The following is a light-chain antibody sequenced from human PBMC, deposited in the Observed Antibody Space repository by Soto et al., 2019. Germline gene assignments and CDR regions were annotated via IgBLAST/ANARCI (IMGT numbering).Light chain of an antibody. CDR3: QQYGSSSVT. CDR2: GAS. J-gene: IGKJ1*01. CDR1: QSVSSSY. V-gene: IGKV3-20*01. Sequence: EIVLTQSPGTLSLSPGERATLSCRASQSVSSSYLAWYQQKPGQAPRLLIYGASSRATGIPDRFSSSGSGTDFTLTISRLESEDFAVYYCQQYGSSSVTFGQGTKVDIK.